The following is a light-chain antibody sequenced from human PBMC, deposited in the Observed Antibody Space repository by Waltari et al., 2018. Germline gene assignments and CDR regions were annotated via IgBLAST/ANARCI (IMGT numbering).Light chain of an antibody. CDR1: RNVDNL. CDR3: QQRFSWPLT. Sequence: EILLTQSPATLSLSPGERATPSCRASRNVDNLLSWYQQKPGQPPRLLIYDTSNRATGIPGRFSGSGSGTDFTLTINSLEPEDLAIYYCQQRFSWPLTFGGGTKVEL. V-gene: IGKV3-11*01. CDR2: DTS. J-gene: IGKJ4*01.